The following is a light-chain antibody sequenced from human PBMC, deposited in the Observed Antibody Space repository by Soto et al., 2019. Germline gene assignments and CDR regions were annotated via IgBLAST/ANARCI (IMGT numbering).Light chain of an antibody. Sequence: EIELTQYPATLSLSPGERATLSCRASQSVSSYLAWYQQKPGQAPRLLIYDASNRATGIPARFSGSGSGTEFTLTISSLQSEDFAVYYCQQYNNWPPWTFGQGTKVDIK. CDR2: DAS. J-gene: IGKJ1*01. V-gene: IGKV3-11*01. CDR3: QQYNNWPPWT. CDR1: QSVSSY.